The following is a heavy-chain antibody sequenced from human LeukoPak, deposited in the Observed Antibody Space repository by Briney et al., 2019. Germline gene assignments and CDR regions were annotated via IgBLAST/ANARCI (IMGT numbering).Heavy chain of an antibody. CDR2: IYHSGST. J-gene: IGHJ1*01. V-gene: IGHV4-59*01. D-gene: IGHD6-6*01. Sequence: SSETLSLTCTVSGGSISSYYWSWIRQPPGKGLEWIGYIYHSGSTNYNPSLQSRVTISVDTSKNQFSLNLNSVTAADTAVYYCARGGAARLHFQNWGQGTLVTVSS. CDR3: ARGGAARLHFQN. CDR1: GGSISSYY.